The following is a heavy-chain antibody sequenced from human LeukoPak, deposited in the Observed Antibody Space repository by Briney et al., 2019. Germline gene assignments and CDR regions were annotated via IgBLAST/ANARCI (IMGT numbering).Heavy chain of an antibody. V-gene: IGHV4-34*01. Sequence: SETLSLTCAVFGGSFSTYYWSWFRQPPGKGLEWIGEINHSGSTNYNPSLKSRVTISVDTSKNQFSLNLSSVTAADTAVYYCATTPASSYYDFWSGYYSAFDIWGQGTMVTVSS. CDR1: GGSFSTYY. D-gene: IGHD3-3*01. CDR2: INHSGST. J-gene: IGHJ3*02. CDR3: ATTPASSYYDFWSGYYSAFDI.